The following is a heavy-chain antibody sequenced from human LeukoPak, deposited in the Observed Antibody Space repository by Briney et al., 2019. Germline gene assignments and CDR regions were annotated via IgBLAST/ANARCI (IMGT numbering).Heavy chain of an antibody. D-gene: IGHD6-25*01. V-gene: IGHV4-59*01. Sequence: SETLSLTCTVSGGSITNYYWSWIRQPPGKGLEWIGYIYYDGSTNYNPSLKSRVTTSLDTSKNQFSLKLSSVTAADTAVYYCARSSSHRLLRGYYYYYMDVWGKGTTVTVSS. CDR2: IYYDGST. CDR1: GGSITNYY. J-gene: IGHJ6*03. CDR3: ARSSSHRLLRGYYYYYMDV.